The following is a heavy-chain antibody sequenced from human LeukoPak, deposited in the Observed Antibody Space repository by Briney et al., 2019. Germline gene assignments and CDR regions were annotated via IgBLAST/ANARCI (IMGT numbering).Heavy chain of an antibody. J-gene: IGHJ4*02. Sequence: PSETLSLTCSVSGGSISKTSHYWGWTRQPPGKGLEWIGSIYYSGTTHYNPSLKSRVTISIDTSKNQFSLKLSSVTAADTAVYYCASELRYFEWLFTYFDYWGQGTLVTVSS. CDR1: GGSISKTSHY. CDR2: IYYSGTT. D-gene: IGHD3-9*01. V-gene: IGHV4-39*01. CDR3: ASELRYFEWLFTYFDY.